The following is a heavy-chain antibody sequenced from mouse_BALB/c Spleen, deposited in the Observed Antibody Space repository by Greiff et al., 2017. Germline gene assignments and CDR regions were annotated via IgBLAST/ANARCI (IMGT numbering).Heavy chain of an antibody. D-gene: IGHD1-2*01. CDR1: GYTFTSYW. CDR3: ARGDYGAKY. Sequence: QVQLQQSGAELAKPGASVKMSCKASGYTFTSYWMHWVKQRPGQGLEWIGYINPSTGYTEYNQKFKDKATLTADKSSSTAYMQLSSLTSEDSAVYYCARGDYGAKYWGQGTTLTVSS. J-gene: IGHJ2*01. CDR2: INPSTGYT. V-gene: IGHV1-7*01.